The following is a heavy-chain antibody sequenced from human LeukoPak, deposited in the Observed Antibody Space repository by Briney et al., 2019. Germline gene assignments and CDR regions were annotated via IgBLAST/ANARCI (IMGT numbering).Heavy chain of an antibody. J-gene: IGHJ1*01. Sequence: SETLSLTCTVSGGSIRSSSYYWGWIRQPPGKGLEWIGSIYYSGSTYYNPSLKSRVTISVDTSKNQFSLKLSSVTAADTAVYYCARPLWLAQYFQHWGQGTLVTVSS. CDR1: GGSIRSSSYY. CDR3: ARPLWLAQYFQH. D-gene: IGHD6-19*01. V-gene: IGHV4-39*01. CDR2: IYYSGST.